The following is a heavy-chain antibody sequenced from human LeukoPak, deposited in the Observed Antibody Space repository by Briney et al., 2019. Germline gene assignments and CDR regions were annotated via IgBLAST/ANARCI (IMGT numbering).Heavy chain of an antibody. CDR2: MSYDGSNK. J-gene: IGHJ6*02. Sequence: GGSLRLSCAASGFTFSSYGMHWVRQAPGKGLEWVAVMSYDGSNKYYADSVKGRFTISRDNSKNTLYLQMNSLRAEDTAVYYCAKDPGRLHRGNYYYGMDVWGQGTTVTVSS. D-gene: IGHD2-15*01. CDR3: AKDPGRLHRGNYYYGMDV. V-gene: IGHV3-30*18. CDR1: GFTFSSYG.